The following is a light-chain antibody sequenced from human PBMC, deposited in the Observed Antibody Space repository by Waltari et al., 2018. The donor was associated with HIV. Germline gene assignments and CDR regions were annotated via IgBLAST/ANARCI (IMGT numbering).Light chain of an antibody. CDR2: DVT. Sequence: QSALTQPPSASGSPGQSVTISCTGTSSDVGAYNYVSWFQQNPGNAPKLMLYDVTKRPSGVPDRFSVSKSGNTASLTVSGLQAEDEADYYCASQAGSKDVFGGGTRLTVL. J-gene: IGLJ2*01. CDR1: SSDVGAYNY. V-gene: IGLV2-8*01. CDR3: ASQAGSKDV.